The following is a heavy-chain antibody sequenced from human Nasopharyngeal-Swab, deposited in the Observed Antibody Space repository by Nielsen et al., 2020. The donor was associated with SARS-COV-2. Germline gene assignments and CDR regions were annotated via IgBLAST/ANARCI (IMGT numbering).Heavy chain of an antibody. CDR2: IYYSGST. CDR1: GGSISSYY. J-gene: IGHJ3*02. V-gene: IGHV4-59*12. Sequence: SETLSLTCTVSGGSISSYYWSWIRQPPGKGLEWIGYIYYSGSTNYNPSLKSRVTISVDTSKNQFSLKLSSVTAADTAVYYCARERGSTSSHDAFDIWGQGTMVTVSS. CDR3: ARERGSTSSHDAFDI. D-gene: IGHD2-2*01.